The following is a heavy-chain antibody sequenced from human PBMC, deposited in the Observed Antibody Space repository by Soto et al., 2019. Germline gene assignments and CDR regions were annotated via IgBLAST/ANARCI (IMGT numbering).Heavy chain of an antibody. V-gene: IGHV4-39*01. J-gene: IGHJ4*02. D-gene: IGHD2-15*01. CDR2: IYYSGST. Sequence: QLQLQESGPGLLKPSETLSLTCTVSGGSISISSYNWGWIRQPPGKGLEWIGSIYYSGSTYYNPSLKSRVTLSVDTSKNQFSLKLSSVTAADTAVYYCARHTPAISISDHWGQGTLVTVSS. CDR1: GGSISISSYN. CDR3: ARHTPAISISDH.